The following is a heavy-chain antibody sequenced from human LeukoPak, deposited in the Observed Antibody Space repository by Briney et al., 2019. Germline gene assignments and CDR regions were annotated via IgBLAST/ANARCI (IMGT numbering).Heavy chain of an antibody. CDR2: IDPNSGGT. CDR3: ARMKASKDIVVVRAAMLPFDY. V-gene: IGHV1-2*02. CDR1: GYTFTGYY. Sequence: ASVKVSCKASGYTFTGYYMHWVRQAPGQGLEWMGWIDPNSGGTNYAQKFQGRVTMTRDTSISTAYMELSRLRSDDTAVYYCARMKASKDIVVVRAAMLPFDYWGQGTLVTVSS. D-gene: IGHD2-2*01. J-gene: IGHJ4*02.